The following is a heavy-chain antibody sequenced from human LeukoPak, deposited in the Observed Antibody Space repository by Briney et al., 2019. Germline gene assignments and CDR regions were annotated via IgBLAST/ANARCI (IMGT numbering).Heavy chain of an antibody. D-gene: IGHD4-4*01. CDR3: ARHPFYSNYSYGMDV. CDR2: IYPGDSDT. Sequence: GEALMLYCKGSGYSFPRYWIGWVRQMPGKGLGWMGIIYPGDSDTRYSPSFQGHVTISADKSISTAYLQWSSLKASDTAMYYCARHPFYSNYSYGMDVWGQGTTVTVSS. CDR1: GYSFPRYW. V-gene: IGHV5-51*01. J-gene: IGHJ6*02.